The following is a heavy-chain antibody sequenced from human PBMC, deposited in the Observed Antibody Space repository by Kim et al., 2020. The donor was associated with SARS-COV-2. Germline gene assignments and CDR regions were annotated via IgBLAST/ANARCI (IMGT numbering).Heavy chain of an antibody. CDR1: GFNFGDHG. Sequence: GGSLRLSCAASGFNFGDHGMSWVRQGPGKAPEWVCGINPSGSSRSYADSVKGRFTISRDNAKNSLYLQMNSLRADDSALYYCARVMVPTFWAFWGQGTLV. J-gene: IGHJ4*02. CDR2: INPSGSSR. CDR3: ARVMVPTFWAF. V-gene: IGHV3-20*04. D-gene: IGHD2-8*01.